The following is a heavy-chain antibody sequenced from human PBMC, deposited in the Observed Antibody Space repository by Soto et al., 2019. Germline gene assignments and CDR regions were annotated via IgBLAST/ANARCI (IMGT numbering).Heavy chain of an antibody. CDR1: GGSISSSSYY. CDR3: ARRITGRGFDY. D-gene: IGHD1-20*01. J-gene: IGHJ4*02. V-gene: IGHV4-39*01. Sequence: SETLSLTCTVSGGSISSSSYYWGWIRQPPGKGLEWIGSIYYSGSTYYNPSLKSRVTISVDTSKNQFSLKLSSVTAADTAVFYCARRITGRGFDYWGQGTLVTVSS. CDR2: IYYSGST.